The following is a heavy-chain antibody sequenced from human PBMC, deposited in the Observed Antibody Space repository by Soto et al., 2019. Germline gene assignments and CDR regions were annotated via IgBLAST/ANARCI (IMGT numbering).Heavy chain of an antibody. Sequence: GGSLRLSCIASGFTFGDYAVSWVRQAPGKGLEWVCFIRSKAYGKTAEYAASMKGRISISRDDSNSIAYLQINGLTTEDTAVYYCTRLQTGLYGDYYGMDVWGQGTTVTVSS. CDR2: IRSKAYGKTA. D-gene: IGHD6-19*01. CDR1: GFTFGDYA. V-gene: IGHV3-49*04. CDR3: TRLQTGLYGDYYGMDV. J-gene: IGHJ6*02.